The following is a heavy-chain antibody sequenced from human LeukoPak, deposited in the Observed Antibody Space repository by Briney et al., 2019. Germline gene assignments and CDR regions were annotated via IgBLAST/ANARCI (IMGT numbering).Heavy chain of an antibody. J-gene: IGHJ4*02. CDR1: GGSFSGYY. V-gene: IGHV4-34*01. Sequence: PSETLSLTCAVYGGSFSGYYWSWIRQPPGKGLEWIGEINHSGSTNYNPSLTSRVTISVDTSKNQFSLKLSSVTAADTAVYYCARGMVRGVPFDYWGQGTLVTVSS. D-gene: IGHD3-10*01. CDR3: ARGMVRGVPFDY. CDR2: INHSGST.